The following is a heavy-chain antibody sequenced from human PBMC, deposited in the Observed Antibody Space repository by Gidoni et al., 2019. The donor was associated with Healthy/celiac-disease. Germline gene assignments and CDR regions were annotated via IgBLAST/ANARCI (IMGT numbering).Heavy chain of an antibody. CDR1: GFTFSSYE. CDR2: ISSSGSTI. V-gene: IGHV3-48*03. D-gene: IGHD2-15*01. J-gene: IGHJ3*02. CDR3: ARAGYCSGGSCPDAFDI. Sequence: EVQLVESGGGLVQPGGSLRLSCAASGFTFSSYEMNWVRQAPGKGLEWVSYISSSGSTIYYADSVKGRFTISRDNAKNSLYLQMNSLRAEDTAVYYCARAGYCSGGSCPDAFDIWGQGTMVTVSS.